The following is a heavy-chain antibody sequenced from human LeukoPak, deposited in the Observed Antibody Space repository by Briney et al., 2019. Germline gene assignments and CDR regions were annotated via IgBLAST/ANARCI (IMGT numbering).Heavy chain of an antibody. V-gene: IGHV4-59*01. Sequence: SETLSLTCTVSGGSISGYYWSWIRRPPGKGLELIGYIYYSRTTNSNPSLKSRVTFSVDTSKNQFSLKLNSVTAADTAVYYCARFGRYSFDYWGHGTLVTVSS. D-gene: IGHD3-10*01. CDR2: IYYSRTT. J-gene: IGHJ4*01. CDR1: GGSISGYY. CDR3: ARFGRYSFDY.